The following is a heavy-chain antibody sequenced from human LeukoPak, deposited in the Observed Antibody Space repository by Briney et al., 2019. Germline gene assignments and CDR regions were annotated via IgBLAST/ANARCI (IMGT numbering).Heavy chain of an antibody. D-gene: IGHD1-26*01. Sequence: SGPTLVKPTQTLTLTCTLSGFSLNTSGVCVSWIRQPPGKAPEWLARIDWDDDKYYNTSLKTRLTISKDTSKNQVVLIMTKMDPVDTATYYCARMTWMEGVTTRGGYYHGLDVWGQGTTVTVSS. V-gene: IGHV2-70*11. CDR1: GFSLNTSGVC. J-gene: IGHJ6*02. CDR2: IDWDDDK. CDR3: ARMTWMEGVTTRGGYYHGLDV.